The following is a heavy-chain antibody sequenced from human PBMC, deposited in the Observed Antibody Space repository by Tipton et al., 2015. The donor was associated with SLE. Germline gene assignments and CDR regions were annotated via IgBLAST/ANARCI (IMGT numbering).Heavy chain of an antibody. V-gene: IGHV3-7*01. J-gene: IGHJ3*02. CDR1: GFTFNNNW. Sequence: SLRLSCAASGFTFNNNWMTWVRQAPGKGLEWVAHIKEDGSEEFYVDSVRGRFFISRDNGKNSLFLQMNSLNAEDTAVHYCAREYQGRFYVNGAFDIWGQGTMVTVSS. CDR2: IKEDGSEE. CDR3: AREYQGRFYVNGAFDI. D-gene: IGHD3-10*01.